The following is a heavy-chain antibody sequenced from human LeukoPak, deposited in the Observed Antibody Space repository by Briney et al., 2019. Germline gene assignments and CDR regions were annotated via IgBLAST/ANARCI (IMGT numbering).Heavy chain of an antibody. CDR3: ARVPDSRFGPIDAFDI. J-gene: IGHJ3*02. CDR1: GGSISSSSYY. Sequence: SETLSLTCTVSGGSISSSSYYWGWIREPPGKGLEWIGSIYYSGSTYYNPSLKSRVTISVDTSKNQFSLKLSSVTAADTAVYYCARVPDSRFGPIDAFDIWGQGTMVTVSS. D-gene: IGHD4-11*01. CDR2: IYYSGST. V-gene: IGHV4-39*07.